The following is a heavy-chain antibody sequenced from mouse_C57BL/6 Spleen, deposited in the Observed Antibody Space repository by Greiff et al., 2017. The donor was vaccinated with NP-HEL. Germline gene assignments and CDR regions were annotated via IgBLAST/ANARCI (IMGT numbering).Heavy chain of an antibody. CDR3: ARKGDYAMDY. J-gene: IGHJ4*01. Sequence: VQLQQPGAELVMPGASVKLSCKASGYTFTSYWMHWVKQRPGQGLEWIGEIDPSDSYTNYTQKFKGKSTLTVDKSSSTAYMQLSSLTSEDSAVYYCARKGDYAMDYWGQGTSVTVSS. CDR1: GYTFTSYW. CDR2: IDPSDSYT. V-gene: IGHV1-69*01.